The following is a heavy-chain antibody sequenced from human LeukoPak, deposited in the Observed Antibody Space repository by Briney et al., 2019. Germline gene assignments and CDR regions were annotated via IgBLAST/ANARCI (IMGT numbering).Heavy chain of an antibody. V-gene: IGHV4-39*01. CDR3: ARPGITMVRGVIIPTYYFDY. CDR2: IYYSGST. Sequence: SETLSLTCAVYGGSFSSYYWGWIRQPPGKGLEWIGSIYYSGSTYYNPSLKSRVTISVDTSKNQFSLKLSSVTAADTAVYYCARPGITMVRGVIIPTYYFDYWGQGTLVTVSS. J-gene: IGHJ4*02. CDR1: GGSFSSYY. D-gene: IGHD3-10*01.